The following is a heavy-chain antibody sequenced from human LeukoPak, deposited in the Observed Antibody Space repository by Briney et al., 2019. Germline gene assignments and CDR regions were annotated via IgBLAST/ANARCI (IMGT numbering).Heavy chain of an antibody. V-gene: IGHV3-9*03. J-gene: IGHJ4*02. CDR2: INWNSGTI. CDR3: ARDRFRYCSGAYCSHFEF. D-gene: IGHD2-15*01. CDR1: GFIFDDYA. Sequence: GGSLRLSCAASGFIFDDYAMHWVRQAPGKGLEWVSGINWNSGTIGYADSVKGRFTISRDNAKNSLYLQMNSLRADDMAFYYCARDRFRYCSGAYCSHFEFWGQGTLVSVSS.